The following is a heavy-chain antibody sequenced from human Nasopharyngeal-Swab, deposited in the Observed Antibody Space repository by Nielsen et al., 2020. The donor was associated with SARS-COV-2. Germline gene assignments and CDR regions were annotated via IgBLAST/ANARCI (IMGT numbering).Heavy chain of an antibody. CDR2: ISSSGSNR. V-gene: IGHV3-48*03. CDR3: ARGFLTYYFDY. J-gene: IGHJ4*02. D-gene: IGHD2-21*01. CDR1: GFAFSSYE. Sequence: GESLKISCAASGFAFSSYEMNRVRQAPGKGLEWVSYISSSGSNRYYADSVKGRFIISRDNANNSLYLQMNSLRAEDTAVYYCARGFLTYYFDYWGQGTLVTVSS.